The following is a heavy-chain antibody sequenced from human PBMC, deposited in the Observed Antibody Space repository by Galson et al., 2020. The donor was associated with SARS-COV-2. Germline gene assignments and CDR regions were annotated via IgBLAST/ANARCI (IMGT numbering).Heavy chain of an antibody. CDR2: IYYSGST. CDR3: ARNFYQSDAFDI. J-gene: IGHJ3*02. V-gene: IGHV4-31*03. D-gene: IGHD2-2*01. CDR1: GGSISSGGHY. Sequence: SQTLSLTCTVSGGSISSGGHYWSWIRQHPGKGLEWIGYIYYSGSTYYNPSLKSRSTISVDTSKNQFSLKLTSVTGADTAQYYCARNFYQSDAFDIWGQGTMVTVSS.